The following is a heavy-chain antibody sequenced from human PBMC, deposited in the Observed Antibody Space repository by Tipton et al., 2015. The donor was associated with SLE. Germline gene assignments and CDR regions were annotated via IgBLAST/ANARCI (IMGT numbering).Heavy chain of an antibody. D-gene: IGHD6-19*01. V-gene: IGHV3-9*03. Sequence: RSLRLSCAASGFTFDDYAMHWVRQAPGKGLEWVSGISWNSGSIGYADSVKGRFTISRDNAKNSLYLQMNSLRAEDMALYYCAKVGSRRVAGPFDYWGQGTLVTVSS. J-gene: IGHJ4*02. CDR3: AKVGSRRVAGPFDY. CDR1: GFTFDDYA. CDR2: ISWNSGSI.